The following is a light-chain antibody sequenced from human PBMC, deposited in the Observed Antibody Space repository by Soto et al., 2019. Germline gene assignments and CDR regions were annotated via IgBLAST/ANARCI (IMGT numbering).Light chain of an antibody. Sequence: QSALTQPASVSGSPGQSITISCAGTSSDVGGYNYVSWYQQHPGKAPKLMIYEVSNRPSGVSNRFSGSKSGNTASLTISRLQAEDEADYYCISYTSSTTKVFGTGTKLTVL. CDR2: EVS. CDR3: ISYTSSTTKV. CDR1: SSDVGGYNY. V-gene: IGLV2-14*01. J-gene: IGLJ1*01.